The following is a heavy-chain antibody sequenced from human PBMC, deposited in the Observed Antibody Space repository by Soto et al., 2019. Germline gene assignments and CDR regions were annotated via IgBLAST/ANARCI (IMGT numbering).Heavy chain of an antibody. D-gene: IGHD6-19*01. CDR2: IFYSGST. V-gene: IGHV4-39*01. Sequence: QLQLQESGPGLVKPSETLSLTCSVSGGSISSSRYYWGWIRQPPGKGLEWIGSIFYSGSTDYNPSLKSRVTISVDTSKKQFSLNLTSMTAADPSVYYCARRGGGWYDYWGQGILVTVSS. CDR3: ARRGGGWYDY. J-gene: IGHJ4*02. CDR1: GGSISSSRYY.